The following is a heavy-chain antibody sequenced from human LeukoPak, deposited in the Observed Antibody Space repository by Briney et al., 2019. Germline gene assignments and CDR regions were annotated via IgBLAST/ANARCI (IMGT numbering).Heavy chain of an antibody. J-gene: IGHJ4*02. D-gene: IGHD6-19*01. CDR2: ISSSGSTI. Sequence: PGGSLRLSCAASGFTFSSYEMNWVRQAPGKGLEWVSYISSSGSTIYYADSVEGRFTISRDNAKNSLYLQMNSLRAEDTAVYYCARDKSSGWFFDYWGQGTLVTVSS. CDR1: GFTFSSYE. CDR3: ARDKSSGWFFDY. V-gene: IGHV3-48*03.